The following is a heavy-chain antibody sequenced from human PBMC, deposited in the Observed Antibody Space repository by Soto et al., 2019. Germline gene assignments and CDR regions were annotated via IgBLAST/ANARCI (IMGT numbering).Heavy chain of an antibody. J-gene: IGHJ4*02. V-gene: IGHV3-48*03. D-gene: IGHD1-26*01. CDR2: ISSSGSTI. CDR3: ARQATTGSYYSPIFDY. CDR1: GFTFSSYE. Sequence: GGSLRLSCAASGFTFSSYEMNWVRQAPGKGLEWVSYISSSGSTIYYADSVKGRFTISRDNAKNSLYLQMNSLRAEDTAVYYCARQATTGSYYSPIFDYWGQGTLVTVSS.